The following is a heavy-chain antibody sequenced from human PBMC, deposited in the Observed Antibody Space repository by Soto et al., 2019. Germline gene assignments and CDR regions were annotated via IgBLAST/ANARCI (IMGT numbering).Heavy chain of an antibody. CDR1: GYTFTTYG. V-gene: IGHV1-18*01. J-gene: IGHJ5*02. CDR3: ARGQVVNFDNWFDP. D-gene: IGHD3-22*01. Sequence: QIQLLQSGAEVKKHGTSVKVSCQAYGYTFTTYGIIWVRQAPGQGLEWMGWINPNSGHTNYAQNLQDRATMTTDTSTNTAYMELRSLRSDDTAVYFCARGQVVNFDNWFDPWGQGTLVTVSS. CDR2: INPNSGHT.